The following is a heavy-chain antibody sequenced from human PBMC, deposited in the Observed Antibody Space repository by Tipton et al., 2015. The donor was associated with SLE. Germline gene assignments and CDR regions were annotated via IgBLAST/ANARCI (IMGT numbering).Heavy chain of an antibody. CDR1: GGSISSYY. CDR2: IYYSGST. Sequence: LRLSCTVSGGSISSYYWSWIRQPPGKGLEWIGYIYYSGSTNYNPSLKSRVTISVDTSKNQFSLKLSSVTAADTAVYYCATYSSSYMAFDIWGQGTMVTVSS. D-gene: IGHD6-6*01. J-gene: IGHJ3*02. V-gene: IGHV4-59*01. CDR3: ATYSSSYMAFDI.